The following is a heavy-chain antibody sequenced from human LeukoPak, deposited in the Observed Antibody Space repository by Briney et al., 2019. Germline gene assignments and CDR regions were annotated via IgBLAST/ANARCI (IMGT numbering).Heavy chain of an antibody. Sequence: GGSLRLSCAASGFTFSDYYMTWIRQAPGKGLEWVSYISSRSSYISYADYVKGRFTMSRDNAKNSLFLQMNSLRAKDSAMYYCARGDYYDTSGCENWGQGTLVTVSS. CDR3: ARGDYYDTSGCEN. J-gene: IGHJ4*02. D-gene: IGHD3-22*01. CDR2: ISSRSSYI. V-gene: IGHV3-11*05. CDR1: GFTFSDYY.